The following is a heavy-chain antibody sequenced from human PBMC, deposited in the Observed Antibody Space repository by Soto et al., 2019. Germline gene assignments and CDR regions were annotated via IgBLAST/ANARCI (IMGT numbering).Heavy chain of an antibody. Sequence: QVQLVQSGAEVKKPGSSVKVSCKASGGTFSSYAISWVRQAPGQGLEWMGGTIPIFGTANYAQKFQGRVTIPADDTPSTAYMELSSLRSEDTAVYYSARVRDGFDAFAIWGQGTMVTVSS. V-gene: IGHV1-69*12. CDR2: TIPIFGTA. CDR3: ARVRDGFDAFAI. J-gene: IGHJ3*02. D-gene: IGHD5-12*01. CDR1: GGTFSSYA.